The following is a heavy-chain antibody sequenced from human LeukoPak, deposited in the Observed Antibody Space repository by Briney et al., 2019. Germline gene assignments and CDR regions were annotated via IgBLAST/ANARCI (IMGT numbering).Heavy chain of an antibody. D-gene: IGHD5-24*01. J-gene: IGHJ4*02. CDR2: ISFDGSNE. CDR1: GFTFSSYA. Sequence: PGRSLRLSCAASGFTFSSYAMHWVRQAPGKGLEWVAVISFDGSNEYYADSVKGRFTISRDNAKNSLYLQMNSLRAEDTAVYYCARITSGSRGGYNWRFDYWGQGTLVTVSS. CDR3: ARITSGSRGGYNWRFDY. V-gene: IGHV3-30*04.